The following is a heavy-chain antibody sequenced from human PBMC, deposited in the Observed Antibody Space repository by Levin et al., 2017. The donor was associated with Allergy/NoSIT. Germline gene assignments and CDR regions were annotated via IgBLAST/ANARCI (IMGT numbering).Heavy chain of an antibody. D-gene: IGHD1-26*01. CDR1: GFTFSGSS. V-gene: IGHV3-48*02. Sequence: LSLTCAASGFTFSGSSMNWVRLAPGKGLEWLSYISTSGSTIHYADSVRGRFTISRDNAKNSLYLQMNSLRDEDTALYYCVRGPSGSRLDYWGQGTLVTVSS. CDR2: ISTSGSTI. CDR3: VRGPSGSRLDY. J-gene: IGHJ4*02.